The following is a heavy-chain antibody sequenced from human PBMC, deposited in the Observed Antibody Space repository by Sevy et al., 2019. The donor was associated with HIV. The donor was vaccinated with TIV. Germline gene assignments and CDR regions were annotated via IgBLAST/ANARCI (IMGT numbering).Heavy chain of an antibody. D-gene: IGHD3-3*01. CDR1: GYTFTSYD. Sequence: ASVKVSCKASGYTFTSYDINWVRQATGQGLEWMGWMNPNSGNTGYAQKFQGRVTMTRNTSISTAYMELSSLRSEDTAVYYCARRPYDFWSGYYNPYYYCGMDVWGQGTTVTVSS. V-gene: IGHV1-8*01. CDR3: ARRPYDFWSGYYNPYYYCGMDV. J-gene: IGHJ6*01. CDR2: MNPNSGNT.